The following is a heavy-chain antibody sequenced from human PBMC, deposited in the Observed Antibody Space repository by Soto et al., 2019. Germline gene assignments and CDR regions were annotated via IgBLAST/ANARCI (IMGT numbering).Heavy chain of an antibody. CDR2: ISAYYGNT. J-gene: IGHJ4*02. CDR1: GYTFSSYG. Sequence: QVRLVQSGAEVKQPGASVKVSCKASGYTFSSYGISWVRQAPGQGLEWMGWISAYYGNTNYAQKFQGRVTMTTDTSTSTAYMELRGLRSDDTAVYYCARDRTLVRGVIICLFDYWGQGTLVTVSS. V-gene: IGHV1-18*04. D-gene: IGHD3-10*01. CDR3: ARDRTLVRGVIICLFDY.